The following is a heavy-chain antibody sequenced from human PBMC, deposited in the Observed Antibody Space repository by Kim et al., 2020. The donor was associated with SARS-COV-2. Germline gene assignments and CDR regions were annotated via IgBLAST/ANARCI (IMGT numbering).Heavy chain of an antibody. D-gene: IGHD4-17*01. V-gene: IGHV3-74*01. Sequence: GGSLRLSCAASGFTFSSYWMHWVRQAPGKGLVWVSRINSDGSSTSYADSVKGRFTISRDNAKNTLYLQMNSLRAEDTAVYYCARGETLRSAPPDYWGQGTLVTVSS. CDR3: ARGETLRSAPPDY. CDR2: INSDGSST. J-gene: IGHJ4*02. CDR1: GFTFSSYW.